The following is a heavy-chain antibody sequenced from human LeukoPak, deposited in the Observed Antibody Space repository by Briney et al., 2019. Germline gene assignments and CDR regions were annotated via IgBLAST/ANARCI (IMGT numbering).Heavy chain of an antibody. Sequence: KSGGSLRLSCAASGFTFSSYAMSWVRQAPGKGLEWVSAISGSGGSTYYADSVKGRFTISRENSKNTLYLQMNSLRAEDTAVYYCAKDRKRITIFGVVIISNPNSLDYWGQGTLVTVSS. CDR3: AKDRKRITIFGVVIISNPNSLDY. V-gene: IGHV3-23*01. J-gene: IGHJ4*02. CDR2: ISGSGGST. D-gene: IGHD3-3*01. CDR1: GFTFSSYA.